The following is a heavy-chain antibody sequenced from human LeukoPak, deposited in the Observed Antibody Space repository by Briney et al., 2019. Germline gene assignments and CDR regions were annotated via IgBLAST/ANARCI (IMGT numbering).Heavy chain of an antibody. J-gene: IGHJ4*02. D-gene: IGHD4-17*01. CDR3: ARRGTVTLLR. Sequence: GSLRLSCAASGFTFSSYAMSWIRQPPGKGLGWIGEINHSGSTNYNPSLKSRVTISVDTSKNQFSLKLNSVTAADTAVYYCARRGTVTLLRWGQGTLVTVSS. CDR1: GFTFSSYA. V-gene: IGHV4-34*01. CDR2: INHSGST.